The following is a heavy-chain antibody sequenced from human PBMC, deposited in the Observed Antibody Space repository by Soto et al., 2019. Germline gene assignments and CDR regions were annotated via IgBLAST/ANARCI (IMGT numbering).Heavy chain of an antibody. CDR1: GFSFSSYW. D-gene: IGHD2-2*01. J-gene: IGHJ4*02. Sequence: DVQLVESGGGLVLPGGSLRLSCAVSGFSFSSYWMSWVRQAPGKGLEWVASIKQDGSQSYSVDSVKGRFTISRDNAKNSLYLQMNSLRAEDTAVYYCASGASTSRYWGQGTLVTVSS. CDR3: ASGASTSRY. CDR2: IKQDGSQS. V-gene: IGHV3-7*01.